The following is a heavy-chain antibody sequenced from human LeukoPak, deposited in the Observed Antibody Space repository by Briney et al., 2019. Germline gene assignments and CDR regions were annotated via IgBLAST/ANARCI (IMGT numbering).Heavy chain of an antibody. Sequence: PGGSLRLSCAASGFTFSGSAMHWIRQAPGKGLEWVANIKQDGSEKYYVDSVKGRFTISRDNAKNSLYLQMNSLRAEDTAVYYCATEAGDEYSSSWYRDWGQGTLVTVSS. CDR2: IKQDGSEK. J-gene: IGHJ4*02. CDR3: ATEAGDEYSSSWYRD. CDR1: GFTFSGSA. D-gene: IGHD6-13*01. V-gene: IGHV3-7*01.